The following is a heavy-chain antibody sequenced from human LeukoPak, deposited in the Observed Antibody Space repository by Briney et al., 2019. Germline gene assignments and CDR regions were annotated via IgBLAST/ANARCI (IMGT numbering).Heavy chain of an antibody. Sequence: PGGSLRLSCAASGFTFSNYAMNWVRQAPGKGLEWVSVISGSGVSTYYADSVKGRFTISRDNSKNTLYLQMNSLRAEDTAVYYCAKDMLGIRRPPDSWGQGTLVSVSS. V-gene: IGHV3-23*01. CDR2: ISGSGVST. CDR3: AKDMLGIRRPPDS. D-gene: IGHD7-27*01. CDR1: GFTFSNYA. J-gene: IGHJ5*01.